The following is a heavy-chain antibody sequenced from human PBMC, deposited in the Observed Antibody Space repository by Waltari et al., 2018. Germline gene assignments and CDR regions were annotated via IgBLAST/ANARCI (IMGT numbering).Heavy chain of an antibody. CDR2: INAGNGNT. D-gene: IGHD3-22*01. J-gene: IGHJ3*02. V-gene: IGHV1-3*03. Sequence: QVQLVQSGAEVKKPGASVKVSCKASGYTFTSYAMHWVRTGPGQRLEWMGWINAGNGNTKYSQEFQGRVTITRDTSASTAYMELSSLRSEDMAVYYCARGPHYYDSSGYYYVGGAFDIWGQGTMVTVSS. CDR3: ARGPHYYDSSGYYYVGGAFDI. CDR1: GYTFTSYA.